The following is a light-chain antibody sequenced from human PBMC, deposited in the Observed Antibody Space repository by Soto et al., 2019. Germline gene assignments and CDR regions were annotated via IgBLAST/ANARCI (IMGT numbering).Light chain of an antibody. Sequence: SYELTQPPSVSVSPGPTASITRSGTKLGNKYPCWYQQKPGQSPDLFIYQANKRPSGISRRFSGSYSSNTATLTISGTHAMNEADYYCQTCGNITAQFGGGTMLTVL. CDR2: QAN. J-gene: IGLJ3*02. CDR1: KLGNKY. CDR3: QTCGNITAQ. V-gene: IGLV3-1*01.